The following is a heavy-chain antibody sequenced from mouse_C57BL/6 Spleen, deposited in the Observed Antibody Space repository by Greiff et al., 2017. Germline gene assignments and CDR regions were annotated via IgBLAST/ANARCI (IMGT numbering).Heavy chain of an antibody. CDR3: TRGEVYGDYAMDY. V-gene: IGHV1-5*01. J-gene: IGHJ4*01. Sequence: VQLQQSGTVLARPGASVKMSCKTSGYTFTSYWMHWVKQRPGQGLEWIGAIYPGNSDTSSNQKFKGKAKLTAVTAASTADMELSSLTNEYSAVYYCTRGEVYGDYAMDYWGQGTSVTVSS. D-gene: IGHD1-1*02. CDR1: GYTFTSYW. CDR2: IYPGNSDT.